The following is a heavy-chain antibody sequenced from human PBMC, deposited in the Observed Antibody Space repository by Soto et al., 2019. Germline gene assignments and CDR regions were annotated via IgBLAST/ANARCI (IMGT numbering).Heavy chain of an antibody. CDR3: ARACEAGATYFFDH. V-gene: IGHV1-46*01. CDR2: INPSGDNT. D-gene: IGHD1-26*01. Sequence: ASVKVSCKASGDTCTSYYMHWVRQAPEQGPEWMGIINPSGDNTGYAQKFQGRVTMTRDTSTSTLYMELRSLRSEDTAVYYCARACEAGATYFFDHWGRGTLVTVSS. J-gene: IGHJ4*02. CDR1: GDTCTSYY.